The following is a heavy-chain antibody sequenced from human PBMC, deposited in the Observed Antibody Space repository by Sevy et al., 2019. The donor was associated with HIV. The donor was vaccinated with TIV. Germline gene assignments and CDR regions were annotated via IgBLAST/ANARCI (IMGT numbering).Heavy chain of an antibody. CDR1: GFSVSSNY. J-gene: IGHJ6*02. CDR3: AREDIVLGEDIHYGIDV. D-gene: IGHD2-15*01. CDR2: IHSGGKI. V-gene: IGHV3-53*01. Sequence: GGSLRLSCAASGFSVSSNYMSWVRQAPGKGPEWVSVIHSGGKISYADSVQGRFTISRDNSKNTQYLQMNSLRAEDTAVYYCAREDIVLGEDIHYGIDVWGQGTTVTVSS.